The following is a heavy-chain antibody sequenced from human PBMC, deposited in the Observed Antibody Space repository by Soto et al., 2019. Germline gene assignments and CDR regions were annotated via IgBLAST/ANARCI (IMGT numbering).Heavy chain of an antibody. CDR2: INNDGSRI. Sequence: EVQLVESGGGLVQPGGSLRLSCAASGFSFSSQWMYWVRQSPGKGPVWVSYINNDGSRIGYADSVKGRFTISRDNAKNTLYLQMNSLRVEDTAVSYCVKDIRWGRGTLVTVSS. V-gene: IGHV3-74*01. CDR3: VKDIR. CDR1: GFSFSSQW. J-gene: IGHJ4*02.